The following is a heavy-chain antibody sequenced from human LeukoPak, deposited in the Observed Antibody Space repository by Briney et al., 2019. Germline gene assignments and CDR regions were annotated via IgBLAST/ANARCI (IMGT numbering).Heavy chain of an antibody. J-gene: IGHJ1*01. D-gene: IGHD2-21*02. CDR3: ARGPGRKYCGGDCEYFQH. Sequence: ASVKVSCKASGYTFTSYDLNWVRQATGQGLEWMGWMNPNSGDTGYAQKFQGRVTMTSNISITTAYMELSSLRSEDTAVYYCARGPGRKYCGGDCEYFQHWGQGTLVTVSS. CDR1: GYTFTSYD. CDR2: MNPNSGDT. V-gene: IGHV1-8*01.